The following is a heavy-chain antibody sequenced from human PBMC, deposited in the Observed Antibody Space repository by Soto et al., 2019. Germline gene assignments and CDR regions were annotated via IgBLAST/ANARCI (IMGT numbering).Heavy chain of an antibody. D-gene: IGHD3-3*01. J-gene: IGHJ6*02. CDR2: ISAYNGNT. CDR1: GYTFTSYG. V-gene: IGHV1-18*01. CDR3: ARELGVWSGYYISYYYYGMAV. Sequence: ASVKVSCKASGYTFTSYGISWVRQAPGQGLEWMGWISAYNGNTNYAQKLQGRVTMTTDTSTSTAYMELRSLRSDDTAVYYCARELGVWSGYYISYYYYGMAVWGQGTTVTVSS.